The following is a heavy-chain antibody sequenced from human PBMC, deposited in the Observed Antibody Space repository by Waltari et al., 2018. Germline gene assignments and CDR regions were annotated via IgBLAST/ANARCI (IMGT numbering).Heavy chain of an antibody. D-gene: IGHD6-6*01. CDR2: MYSSGST. CDR3: ARGKGSSSSQRYFDS. CDR1: GFTVSANY. J-gene: IGHJ4*02. V-gene: IGHV3-53*02. Sequence: EVQLVETGGGLIQPGGSLRLSCAASGFTVSANYMTWVRQAPGKGLECVSVMYSSGSTYYADSVKGRFTISRDDSNNALYLHMNSLRTEDTAVYYCARGKGSSSSQRYFDSWGQGTLVTVSS.